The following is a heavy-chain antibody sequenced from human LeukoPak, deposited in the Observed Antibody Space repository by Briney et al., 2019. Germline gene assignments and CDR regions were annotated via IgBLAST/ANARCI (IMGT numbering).Heavy chain of an antibody. CDR1: GGSIGSSSYY. Sequence: PSETLSLTCTVSGGSIGSSSYYWGWIRQPPGKGLEWIGSIYYSGSTYYNPSLKSRVTISVDTSKNQFALKLSSVTAADTAVYYCARHGTTVTRTGWFDPWGQGTLVTVSS. V-gene: IGHV4-39*01. CDR2: IYYSGST. D-gene: IGHD4-17*01. CDR3: ARHGTTVTRTGWFDP. J-gene: IGHJ5*02.